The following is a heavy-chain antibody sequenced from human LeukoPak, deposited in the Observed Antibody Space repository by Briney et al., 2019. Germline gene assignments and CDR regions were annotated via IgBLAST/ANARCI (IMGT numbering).Heavy chain of an antibody. D-gene: IGHD3-10*01. Sequence: PSETLSLTCTVSGYSISSGYYWGWIRQPPGKGLEWIGSIYHSGSTYYNPSLKSRVTISVDTSKNQFSLKLSSVTAADTAVYYCARVPPGGSASYDFWAAFEIWGQGAMVTVSS. V-gene: IGHV4-38-2*02. CDR3: ARVPPGGSASYDFWAAFEI. J-gene: IGHJ3*02. CDR1: GYSISSGYY. CDR2: IYHSGST.